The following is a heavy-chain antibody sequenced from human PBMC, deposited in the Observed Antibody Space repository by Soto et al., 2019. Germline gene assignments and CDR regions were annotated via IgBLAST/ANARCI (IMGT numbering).Heavy chain of an antibody. CDR3: TTGSRGYYDSSGYYYLIYYYYGMDV. V-gene: IGHV3-15*01. CDR1: GFTFSNAW. Sequence: EVQMVESGGGLVKPGGSLRLSCAASGFTFSNAWMSWVRQAPGKGLEWVGRIKSKTDGGTTDYAAPVKGRFTISRDDSKNTLYLQMNSLKTEDTAVYYCTTGSRGYYDSSGYYYLIYYYYGMDVWGQGTTVTVSS. D-gene: IGHD3-22*01. J-gene: IGHJ6*02. CDR2: IKSKTDGGTT.